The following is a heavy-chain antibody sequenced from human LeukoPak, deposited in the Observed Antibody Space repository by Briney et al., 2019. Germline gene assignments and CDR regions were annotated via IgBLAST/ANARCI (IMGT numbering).Heavy chain of an antibody. CDR3: ARSMEVAAADDNWFDP. Sequence: ETSETLSLTCAVSGYSISSGYYWGWIRQPPGKGLEWIGSIYHSGSTNYNPSLKSRVTISVDTSKNQFSLKLSSVTAADTDVYSCARSMEVAAADDNWFDPWGQGTLVTVSS. J-gene: IGHJ5*02. V-gene: IGHV4-38-2*01. CDR1: GYSISSGYY. CDR2: IYHSGST. D-gene: IGHD6-13*01.